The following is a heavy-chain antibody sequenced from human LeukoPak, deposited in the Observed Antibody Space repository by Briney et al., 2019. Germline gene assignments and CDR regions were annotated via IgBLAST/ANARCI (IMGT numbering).Heavy chain of an antibody. V-gene: IGHV4-34*01. J-gene: IGHJ4*02. CDR3: ARFSRITMVRGTFDY. Sequence: SETLSLTCAVYGGSFSGYYWSWIRQPPGKGLEWIGEINHSGSTNYNPSLKSRVTISVDTSKNQFSLKLSSVAAADTAVYYCARFSRITMVRGTFDYWGQGTLVTVSS. CDR1: GGSFSGYY. D-gene: IGHD3-10*01. CDR2: INHSGST.